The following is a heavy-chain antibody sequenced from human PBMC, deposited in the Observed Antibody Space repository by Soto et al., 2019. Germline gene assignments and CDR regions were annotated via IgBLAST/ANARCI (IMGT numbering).Heavy chain of an antibody. Sequence: QVQLVQSGAEVKKPGSSVKVSCKASGGTFSSYAISWVRQAPGQGLGWMGGIIPIFCTENYAQTFQGRVTITADESTITACMELSSLRSEDTAVYYCARRITLVRGVAHYYYYGRDFWAHGTTVTVSS. J-gene: IGHJ6*02. D-gene: IGHD3-10*01. V-gene: IGHV1-69*01. CDR3: ARRITLVRGVAHYYYYGRDF. CDR2: IIPIFCTE. CDR1: GGTFSSYA.